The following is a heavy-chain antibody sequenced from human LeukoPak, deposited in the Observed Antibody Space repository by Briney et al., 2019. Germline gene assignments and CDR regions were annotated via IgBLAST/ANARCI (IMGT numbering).Heavy chain of an antibody. J-gene: IGHJ4*02. CDR1: GFTFSSYT. CDR3: ARDYYDSSNYYHEDY. CDR2: ISGSSYYI. V-gene: IGHV3-21*01. Sequence: GGSLRLSCVASGFTFSSYTMNWVRQTPGKGLEWVSSISGSSYYIYYADSVRGRFTISRDNAKNSVYLQMNSLRAEDTAVYYCARDYYDSSNYYHEDYWGQGTLVTVSS. D-gene: IGHD3-22*01.